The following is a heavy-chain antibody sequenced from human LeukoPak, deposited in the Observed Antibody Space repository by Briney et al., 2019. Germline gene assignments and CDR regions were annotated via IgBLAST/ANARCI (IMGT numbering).Heavy chain of an antibody. CDR1: GGSISSYY. CDR3: ARQITRDILTGYPLYYFDY. CDR2: IYTSGST. V-gene: IGHV4-4*07. J-gene: IGHJ4*02. Sequence: SETLSLTCTVSGGSISSYYWSWIRQPAGKGLERIGRIYTSGSTNYNPSLKSRVTMSVDTSKNQFSLKLSSVTAADTAVYYCARQITRDILTGYPLYYFDYWGQGTLVTVSS. D-gene: IGHD3-9*01.